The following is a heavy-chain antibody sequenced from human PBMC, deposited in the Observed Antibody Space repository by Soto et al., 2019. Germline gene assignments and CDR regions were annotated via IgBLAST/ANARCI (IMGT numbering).Heavy chain of an antibody. J-gene: IGHJ1*01. V-gene: IGHV3-23*01. CDR2: FSGSGGST. CDR1: GFTFSSYA. Sequence: EVQLLESGGGLVQPGGSLRLSCAASGFTFSSYAMSWVRQAPGKGLEWVSAFSGSGGSTYYADSVKGRFTISRDNSKNTLYLQMNSLRAEDTAVYYCAKDKKYYNSSGYLLYFQHWGQGTLVTVSS. CDR3: AKDKKYYNSSGYLLYFQH. D-gene: IGHD3-22*01.